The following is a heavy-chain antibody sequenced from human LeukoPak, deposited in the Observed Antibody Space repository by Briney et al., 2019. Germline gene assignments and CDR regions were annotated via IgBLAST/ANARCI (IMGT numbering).Heavy chain of an antibody. J-gene: IGHJ4*02. CDR3: AREGKQQLVRGFDY. CDR1: GGSFSGYY. Sequence: SETLSLTCAVYGGSFSGYYWSWIRQPPGKGLEWIGEINHSGSTNYNPSLKSRVTISVDTSKNQFSLKLSSVTAADTAVYYCAREGKQQLVRGFDYWGQGTLVTVSS. CDR2: INHSGST. V-gene: IGHV4-34*01. D-gene: IGHD6-13*01.